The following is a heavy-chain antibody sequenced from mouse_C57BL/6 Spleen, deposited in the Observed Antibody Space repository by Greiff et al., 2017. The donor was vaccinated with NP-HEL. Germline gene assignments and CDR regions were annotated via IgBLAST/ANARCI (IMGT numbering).Heavy chain of an antibody. Sequence: QVQLKESGAELVKPGASVKMSCKASGYTFTTYPIEWMKQNHGKSLEWIGNFHPYNDDTKYNEKFKGKATLTVEKSSSTVYLELSRLTSDDSAVYYCARGNYYGPYCDYWGQGTTLTVSS. CDR2: FHPYNDDT. CDR1: GYTFTTYP. J-gene: IGHJ2*01. D-gene: IGHD1-1*01. V-gene: IGHV1-47*01. CDR3: ARGNYYGPYCDY.